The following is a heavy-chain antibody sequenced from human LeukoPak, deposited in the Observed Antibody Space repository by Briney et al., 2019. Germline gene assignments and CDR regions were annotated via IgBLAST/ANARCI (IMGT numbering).Heavy chain of an antibody. CDR3: ARGLRYFDWLLSS. D-gene: IGHD3-9*01. V-gene: IGHV3-7*01. Sequence: GGSLRLSCAAPGFTFSSYWMSWVRQAPGKGLEWVANIKQDGSEKYYVDSVKGRFTISRDNAKNSLYLQMNSLRAEDTAVYYCARGLRYFDWLLSSWGQGTLVTVSS. CDR2: IKQDGSEK. J-gene: IGHJ4*02. CDR1: GFTFSSYW.